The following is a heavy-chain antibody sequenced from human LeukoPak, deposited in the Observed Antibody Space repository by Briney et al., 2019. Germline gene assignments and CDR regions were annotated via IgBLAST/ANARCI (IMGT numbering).Heavy chain of an antibody. J-gene: IGHJ4*02. CDR1: GFTFSSYG. V-gene: IGHV3-33*01. Sequence: PGGSLRLSCAASGFTFSSYGMHWVRQAPGKGLEWVAVMCDGTSKYYADSVKGRFTISRDNSKNTLYLQMNSLRAEDTAVYYCARWYYYDTSGTPDYWGQGTQVIVSS. CDR3: ARWYYYDTSGTPDY. CDR2: MCDGTSK. D-gene: IGHD3-22*01.